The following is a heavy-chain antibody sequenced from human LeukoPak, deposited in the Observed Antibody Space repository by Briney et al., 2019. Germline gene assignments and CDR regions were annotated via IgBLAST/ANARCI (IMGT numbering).Heavy chain of an antibody. D-gene: IGHD4-23*01. V-gene: IGHV1-2*06. CDR3: ARDLSGGDYGGNSGGFDI. J-gene: IGHJ3*02. CDR2: INPNSGGT. CDR1: GYTFTGYY. Sequence: ASVKVSCKASGYTFTGYYMHWVRQAPGQGLEWMGRINPNSGGTNYALQFQGRVTMTRDTSISTAYMELNGLTSDDTAVYYCARDLSGGDYGGNSGGFDIWGQGTMVTVSS.